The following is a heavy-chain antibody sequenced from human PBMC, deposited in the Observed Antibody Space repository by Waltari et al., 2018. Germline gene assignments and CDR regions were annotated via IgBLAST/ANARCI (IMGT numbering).Heavy chain of an antibody. CDR2: IKQDGSEK. V-gene: IGHV3-7*03. J-gene: IGHJ4*02. Sequence: EGQLVESGGGLVQPGEALRLSCAASGFPFSGHWMPWVRQAPGKGLEWVANIKQDGSEKNYVDSVKGRFTISRDNARNSLYLQMNSLRAEDTAVYYCARLWNGPDCWGQGTLVTVSS. CDR1: GFPFSGHW. D-gene: IGHD1-1*01. CDR3: ARLWNGPDC.